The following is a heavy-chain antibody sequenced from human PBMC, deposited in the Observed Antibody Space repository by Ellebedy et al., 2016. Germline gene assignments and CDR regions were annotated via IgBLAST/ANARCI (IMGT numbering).Heavy chain of an antibody. CDR1: GFTVSSNY. Sequence: GGSLRLSXAASGFTVSSNYMSWVRQAPGKGLEWVSYISSSSSTIYYADSVKGRFTISRDNAKNSLYLQMNSLRDEDTAVYYCAREESITIFGVIDYWGQGTLVTVSS. CDR3: AREESITIFGVIDY. J-gene: IGHJ4*02. D-gene: IGHD3-3*01. V-gene: IGHV3-48*02. CDR2: ISSSSSTI.